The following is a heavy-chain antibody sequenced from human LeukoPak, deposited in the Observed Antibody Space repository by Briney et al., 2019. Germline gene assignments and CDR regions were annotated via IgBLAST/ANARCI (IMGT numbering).Heavy chain of an antibody. Sequence: SETLSLTCTVSGYSISSGYYWGWIRQPPGKGLEWIGSIYHSGSTYYNPSLKSRVTISVDTSKNQFSLKLSSVTAADTAVYYCAVRGYSYGDDYWGQGTLVTVSS. CDR1: GYSISSGYY. J-gene: IGHJ4*02. CDR3: AVRGYSYGDDY. D-gene: IGHD5-18*01. V-gene: IGHV4-38-2*02. CDR2: IYHSGST.